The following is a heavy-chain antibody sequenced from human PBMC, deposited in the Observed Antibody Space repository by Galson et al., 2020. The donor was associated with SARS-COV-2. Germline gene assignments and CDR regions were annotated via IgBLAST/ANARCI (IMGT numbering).Heavy chain of an antibody. V-gene: IGHV4-4*07. CDR2: IYTTGAT. J-gene: IGHJ2*01. CDR3: ARTGDGLANKDIEL. D-gene: IGHD7-27*01. CDR1: GDFMSPYY. Sequence: SEILSLTCSVAGDFMSPYYWLWIRQPAGKGLEWIEHIYTTGATTYNPSLRGRITLSIDRSKQQFSLRLTSVTVADTAVYYCARTGDGLANKDIELWGRGTLVTVSS.